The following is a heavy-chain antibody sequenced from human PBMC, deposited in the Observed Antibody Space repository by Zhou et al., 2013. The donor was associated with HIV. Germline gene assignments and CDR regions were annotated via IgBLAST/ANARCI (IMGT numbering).Heavy chain of an antibody. V-gene: IGHV1-46*02. J-gene: IGHJ2*01. CDR2: INPSGGGT. Sequence: QVQLVQSGAEVKKPGTSVKVSCKASGYTFNSYYMHWVRQAPGQGLEWMGVINPSGGGTSYAQKFQGRVTMTRDTSRTTVYMELSSLRSEDTAVYYCARDGRRDSGGGYFDLWGRGTLVTVPS. CDR3: ARDGRRDSGGGYFDL. D-gene: IGHD2-15*01. CDR1: GYTFNSYY.